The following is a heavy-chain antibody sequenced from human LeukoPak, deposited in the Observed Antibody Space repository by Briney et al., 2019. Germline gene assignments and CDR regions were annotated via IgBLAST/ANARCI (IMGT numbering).Heavy chain of an antibody. CDR2: IYTSGST. Sequence: PSETLSLTCTASGGSISSGSYYWSWIRQPAGKGLEWIGRIYTSGSTNYNPSLKSRVTISVDTSKNQFSLKLSSVTAADTAVYYCARDRSGGDYALGYWGQGTLVTVSS. V-gene: IGHV4-61*02. CDR1: GGSISSGSYY. CDR3: ARDRSGGDYALGY. D-gene: IGHD4-17*01. J-gene: IGHJ4*02.